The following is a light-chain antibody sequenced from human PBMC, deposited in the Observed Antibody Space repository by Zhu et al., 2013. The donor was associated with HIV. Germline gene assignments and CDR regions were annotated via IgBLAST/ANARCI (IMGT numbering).Light chain of an antibody. V-gene: IGKV3-20*01. Sequence: EIVLTQSPGTLSLSPGERATLSCRASQSVSSSYLAWYQQKPGQAPRLLIYGASSRATGIPDRFSGSGSGTDFTLTISRLEPEDLAVYYCQQYGSSPPVTFGPGTKVDIK. CDR1: QSVSSSY. J-gene: IGKJ3*01. CDR2: GAS. CDR3: QQYGSSPPVT.